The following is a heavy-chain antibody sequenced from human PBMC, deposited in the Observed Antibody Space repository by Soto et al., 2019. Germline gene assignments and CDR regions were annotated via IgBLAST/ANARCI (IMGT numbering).Heavy chain of an antibody. J-gene: IGHJ6*02. CDR2: ISAYNGNT. D-gene: IGHD1-1*01. V-gene: IGHV1-18*04. CDR3: ARVETNYYYYGMDV. CDR1: GYTFTSYG. Sequence: SCKASGYTFTSYGISWVRQAPGQGLEWMGWISAYNGNTNYAQKLQGRVTMTTDTSTSTAYMELRSLRSDDTAVYYCARVETNYYYYGMDVWGQGTTVTVSS.